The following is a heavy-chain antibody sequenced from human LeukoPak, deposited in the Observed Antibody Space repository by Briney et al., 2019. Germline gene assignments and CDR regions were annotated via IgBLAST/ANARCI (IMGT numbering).Heavy chain of an antibody. D-gene: IGHD4-17*01. V-gene: IGHV1-2*02. Sequence: ASVKVSCKASGYTFTGYYMHWVRQAPGQGLEWMGWINPNSGGTNYAQKFQGRVTITRDTSASTAYMELSSMRSEDMAVYYCALAPGDYGVFDPWGQGTLVTVSS. CDR2: INPNSGGT. J-gene: IGHJ5*02. CDR1: GYTFTGYY. CDR3: ALAPGDYGVFDP.